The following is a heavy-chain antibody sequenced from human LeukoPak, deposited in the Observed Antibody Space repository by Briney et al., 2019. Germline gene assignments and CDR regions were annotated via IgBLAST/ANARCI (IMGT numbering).Heavy chain of an antibody. V-gene: IGHV4-59*12. J-gene: IGHJ4*02. CDR1: GGSISSYY. CDR3: ARDSFPAAADGGFDY. CDR2: IYYSGST. D-gene: IGHD6-13*01. Sequence: SETLSLTCTVSGGSISSYYWSWIRQPPGKGLEWIGYIYYSGSTNYNPSLKSRVTISADTSKNQFSLKLSSVTAADTAVYYCARDSFPAAADGGFDYWGQGTLVTVSS.